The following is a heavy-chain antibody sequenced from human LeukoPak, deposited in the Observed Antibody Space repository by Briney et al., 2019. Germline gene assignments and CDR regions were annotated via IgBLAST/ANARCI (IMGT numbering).Heavy chain of an antibody. CDR2: IRYDGSNK. V-gene: IGHV3-30*02. J-gene: IGHJ6*03. D-gene: IGHD3-3*01. CDR1: GFTFSSYG. CDR3: ARSLFRFLEWSYRSYYYYYMDV. Sequence: GGSLRLSCAASGFTFSSYGMHWVRQAPGKGLEWVAFIRYDGSNKYYADSAKGRFTISRDNSKNTLYLQMNSLRAEDTAVYYCARSLFRFLEWSYRSYYYYYMDVWGKGTTVTVSS.